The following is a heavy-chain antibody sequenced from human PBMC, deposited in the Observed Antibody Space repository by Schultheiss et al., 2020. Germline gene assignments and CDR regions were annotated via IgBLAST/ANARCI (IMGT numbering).Heavy chain of an antibody. J-gene: IGHJ6*02. CDR3: ARGILTGYQSYGMDV. CDR1: GFTFSSYA. Sequence: GGSLRLSCAASGFTFSSYAMHWVRQAPGKGLEWVAVISYDGSNKYYADSVKGRFTISRDNSKNTLYLQMNSLRAEDTAVYYCARGILTGYQSYGMDVWGQGTTVTVSS. CDR2: ISYDGSNK. D-gene: IGHD3-9*01. V-gene: IGHV3-30-3*01.